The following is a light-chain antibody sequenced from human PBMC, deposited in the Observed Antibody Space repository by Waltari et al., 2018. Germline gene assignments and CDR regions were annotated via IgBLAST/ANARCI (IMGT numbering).Light chain of an antibody. CDR3: QTGGHGTWV. J-gene: IGLJ3*02. V-gene: IGLV4-69*01. CDR2: VNSYGRH. Sequence: QLVLTQSPSASASLAASVKLTCTLSSGHSSNVIAWLQQQPEKGPRYLMKVNSYGRHRKGDEMPDRFSGSSSGAGRYRTISSLQSEDEADYCCQTGGHGTWVFGGGTKLTVL. CDR1: SGHSSNV.